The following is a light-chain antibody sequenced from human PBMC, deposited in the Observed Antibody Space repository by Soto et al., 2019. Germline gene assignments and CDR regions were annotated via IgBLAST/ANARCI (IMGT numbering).Light chain of an antibody. V-gene: IGLV2-14*02. Sequence: QSALTQPASVSGSPGQSITISCTGASSDIGSYNFVSWYQQHPGKAPKLMIYADTKRPSGVSNRFSGAKSGNTASLTISGLQAEDEADYYCCSYAGSYTHYVFGTGTKVTVL. CDR2: ADT. CDR3: CSYAGSYTHYV. CDR1: SSDIGSYNF. J-gene: IGLJ1*01.